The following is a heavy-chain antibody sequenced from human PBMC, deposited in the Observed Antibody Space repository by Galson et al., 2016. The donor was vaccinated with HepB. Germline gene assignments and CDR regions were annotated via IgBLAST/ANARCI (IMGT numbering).Heavy chain of an antibody. Sequence: SVKVSCKASGYSFTSYGISWVRQAPGQGLEWMGWISANEGDTNYARKLQGRVTLTTDTSPSTAYMELRSLPSDDTAVYYCARDFEYRGSRSRYEDCFDPWGQGTLVTVFS. J-gene: IGHJ5*02. D-gene: IGHD3-22*01. CDR1: GYSFTSYG. CDR3: ARDFEYRGSRSRYEDCFDP. CDR2: ISANEGDT. V-gene: IGHV1-18*01.